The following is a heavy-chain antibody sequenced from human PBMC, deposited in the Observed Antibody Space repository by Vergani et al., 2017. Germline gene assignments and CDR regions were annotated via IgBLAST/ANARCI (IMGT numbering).Heavy chain of an antibody. D-gene: IGHD3-16*01. CDR2: ISSSSSYI. J-gene: IGHJ4*02. V-gene: IGHV3-21*04. CDR1: GFTFSSYS. CDR3: AKGGSLSPVD. Sequence: EVQLVESGGGLVKPGGSLSLSCAASGFTFSSYSMNWVRQAPGKGLEWVSSISSSSSYIYYADTVKGRFTISRDNAKNSLYLQMISLRAEDTSVYYCAKGGSLSPVDWGQGTLVTVSS.